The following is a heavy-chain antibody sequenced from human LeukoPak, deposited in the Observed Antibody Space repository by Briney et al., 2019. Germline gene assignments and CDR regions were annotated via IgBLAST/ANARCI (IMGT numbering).Heavy chain of an antibody. V-gene: IGHV3-23*01. D-gene: IGHD3-22*01. CDR1: GFTFSSYA. CDR2: ISGIGGST. J-gene: IGHJ4*02. CDR3: AKIPFPYYYDSSGYYYFDY. Sequence: GGSLRLSCAASGFTFSSYAMSWVRQAPGKGLEWVSAISGIGGSTYYADSVKGRFTISRDNSKNTLYLQMNSLRAEDTAVYYCAKIPFPYYYDSSGYYYFDYWGQGTLVTVSS.